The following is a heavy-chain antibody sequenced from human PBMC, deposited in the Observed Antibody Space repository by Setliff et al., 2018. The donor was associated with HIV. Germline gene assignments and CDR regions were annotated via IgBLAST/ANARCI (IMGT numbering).Heavy chain of an antibody. V-gene: IGHV1-18*01. CDR3: ARDALGMATILMPGY. J-gene: IGHJ4*02. D-gene: IGHD5-12*01. Sequence: WASVKVSCKPSGYTFTAYGLSWVRQAPGQGLEWMGWISTYSDETSYAQKLQGRVTMTTDTSTCTAYMELRRLRFDDTAVYYCARDALGMATILMPGYWGQGTLVTVSS. CDR2: ISTYSDET. CDR1: GYTFTAYG.